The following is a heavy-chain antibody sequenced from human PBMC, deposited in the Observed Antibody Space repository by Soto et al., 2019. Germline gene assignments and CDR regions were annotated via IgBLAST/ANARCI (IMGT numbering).Heavy chain of an antibody. J-gene: IGHJ4*02. D-gene: IGHD2-21*02. V-gene: IGHV1-18*01. CDR3: ARDHHGDYSSDY. CDR2: ISAYNGNT. CDR1: GYTFTRYG. Sequence: EASVKVSCKASGYTFTRYGISWVRQAPGQGLEWMGWISAYNGNTNYAQKLQGRVTMTTDTSTSTAYMELRSLRSDDTAVCYCARDHHGDYSSDYWGQGTLVTVSS.